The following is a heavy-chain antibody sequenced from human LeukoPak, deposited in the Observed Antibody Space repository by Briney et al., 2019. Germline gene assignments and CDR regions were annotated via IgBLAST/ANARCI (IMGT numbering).Heavy chain of an antibody. CDR3: AEDTYSGSYHDY. D-gene: IGHD1-26*01. V-gene: IGHV3-64*01. Sequence: GGSLRLSCAASGFTFSSYAMHWVRQAPGKGLEYVSAISSNGGSTYYANSVKGRFTISRDNSKNTLYLQMNSLRAEDTAVYYCAEDTYSGSYHDYWGQGTLVTVSS. CDR2: ISSNGGST. J-gene: IGHJ4*02. CDR1: GFTFSSYA.